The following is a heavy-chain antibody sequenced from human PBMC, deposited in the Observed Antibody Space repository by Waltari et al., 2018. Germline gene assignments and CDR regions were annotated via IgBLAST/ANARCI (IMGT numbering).Heavy chain of an antibody. CDR3: ARDFNWGWDF. CDR1: GFTFSSNW. D-gene: IGHD7-27*01. J-gene: IGHJ4*02. V-gene: IGHV3-7*03. Sequence: EVQLVDSGGGLVQPGGSLGHSCAASGFTFSSNWMSWVRQAPGRGLEWLANIKPDGSQQYYVDSVRGRFSISRDNAKNSLYLQLNSLRAEDTAIYYCARDFNWGWDFWGQGTLVTVSS. CDR2: IKPDGSQQ.